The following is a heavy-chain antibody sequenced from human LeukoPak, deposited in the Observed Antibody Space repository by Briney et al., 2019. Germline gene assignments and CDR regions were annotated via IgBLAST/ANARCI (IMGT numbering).Heavy chain of an antibody. CDR2: IYYSGRT. V-gene: IGHV4-39*01. D-gene: IGHD2-15*01. CDR3: ARSSSLGYCSGGSCYRKHFDC. CDR1: GGSISNNNYY. Sequence: PSETLSLTCTVSGGSISNNNYYWGWIRQPPGKGLEWIGSIYYSGRTYNNPSLESRITISVDTSKNQFSLKLSSVIATDTAVYYCARSSSLGYCSGGSCYRKHFDCWGLGTLVTVSS. J-gene: IGHJ4*02.